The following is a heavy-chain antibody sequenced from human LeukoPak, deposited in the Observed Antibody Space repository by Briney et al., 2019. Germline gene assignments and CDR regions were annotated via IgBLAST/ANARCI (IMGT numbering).Heavy chain of an antibody. CDR2: IYYSGST. CDR1: GGSISSSSYY. CDR3: ARLYDFWSGYSELDAFDI. Sequence: PSETLSLTCTVSGGSISSSSYYWGWIRQPPGKGLEWIGSIYYSGSTYYNPSLKSRVTISVDTSKNQFSLKLSSVTAVDTAVYYCARLYDFWSGYSELDAFDIWGQGTMVTVSS. D-gene: IGHD3-3*01. J-gene: IGHJ3*02. V-gene: IGHV4-39*01.